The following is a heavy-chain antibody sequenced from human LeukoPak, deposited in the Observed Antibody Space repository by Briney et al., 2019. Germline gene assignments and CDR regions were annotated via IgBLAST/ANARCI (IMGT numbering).Heavy chain of an antibody. D-gene: IGHD6-13*01. Sequence: GGSLRLSCAASGFTFSSYSMNWVRQAPGKGLEWVSYISSSSSTIYYADSVKGRFTLSRDNAKNSLYLQMNSLRAEDTAVYYCARGTGYSSSWYPYYYYYMDVWGKGTTVTVSS. CDR2: ISSSSSTI. J-gene: IGHJ6*03. CDR3: ARGTGYSSSWYPYYYYYMDV. CDR1: GFTFSSYS. V-gene: IGHV3-48*01.